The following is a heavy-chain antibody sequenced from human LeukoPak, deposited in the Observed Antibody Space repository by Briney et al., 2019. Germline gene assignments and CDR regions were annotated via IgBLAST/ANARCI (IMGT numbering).Heavy chain of an antibody. CDR3: ARDTWALFDY. J-gene: IGHJ4*02. CDR1: GGSISSSSYY. CDR2: IYNNGST. Sequence: SETLSLTCTVSGGSISSSSYYWSWIRQPPGKGLEWIGYIYNNGSTNYNPSLKSRVTISADTSKNQFSLKLGSVTAADTAVYYCARDTWALFDYWGQGTLVTVSS. D-gene: IGHD7-27*01. V-gene: IGHV4-61*01.